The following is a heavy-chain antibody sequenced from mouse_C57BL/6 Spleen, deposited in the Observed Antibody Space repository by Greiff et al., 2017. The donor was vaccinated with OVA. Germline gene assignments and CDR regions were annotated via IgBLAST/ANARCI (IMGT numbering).Heavy chain of an antibody. D-gene: IGHD1-1*01. V-gene: IGHV1-64*01. CDR3: AREEITTVVGTNYYAMDY. Sequence: QVQLQQPGAELVKPGASVKLSCKASGYTFTSYWMHWVKQRPGQGLEWIGMLYPNSGSTNYNEKFKDKATLTVDKSSSTAYMQLSSLTSADSAADYCAREEITTVVGTNYYAMDYWGQGTSVTVSS. J-gene: IGHJ4*01. CDR1: GYTFTSYW. CDR2: LYPNSGST.